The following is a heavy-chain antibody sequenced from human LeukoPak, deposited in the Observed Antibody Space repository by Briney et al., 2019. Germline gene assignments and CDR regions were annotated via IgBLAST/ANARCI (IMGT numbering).Heavy chain of an antibody. D-gene: IGHD2-2*01. CDR2: ISGSGGST. Sequence: PGGSLRLSCAASGFTFSSYAMSWVRQAPGKGLEWVSAISGSGGSTYYADSVEGRFTISRDNAKNSLYLQMNNLRADDTAVYYCARASVLGPNTDYWGQGTLVTVSS. CDR1: GFTFSSYA. CDR3: ARASVLGPNTDY. V-gene: IGHV3-23*01. J-gene: IGHJ4*02.